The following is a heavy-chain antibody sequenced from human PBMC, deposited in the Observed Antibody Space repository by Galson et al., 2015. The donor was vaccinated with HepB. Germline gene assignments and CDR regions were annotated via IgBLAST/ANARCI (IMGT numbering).Heavy chain of an antibody. V-gene: IGHV2-70*01. CDR2: IDWDDDK. CDR3: ARVRADTAMAHYFDY. J-gene: IGHJ4*02. CDR1: GFSLSTSGMC. Sequence: PALVKPTQTLTLTCTFSGFSLSTSGMCVSWIRQPPGKALEWLALIDWDDDKYYSTSLKTRLTISKDTSKNQVVLTMTNMDPVDTATYYCARVRADTAMAHYFDYWGQGTLVTVSS. D-gene: IGHD5-18*01.